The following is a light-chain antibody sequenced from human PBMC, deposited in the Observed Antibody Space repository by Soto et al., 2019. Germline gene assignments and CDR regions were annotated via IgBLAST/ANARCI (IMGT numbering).Light chain of an antibody. J-gene: IGKJ4*01. CDR3: QQYGSSPT. CDR2: GAS. Sequence: EIVWTQAPGTLSLSPGERATLSCRASQRVSSSYLAWYQQKPGQAPRLLIYGASSRATGIPDRFSGSGSGTDFTLTISRLEPADFAVYYCQQYGSSPTFGGGNKGEIK. V-gene: IGKV3-20*01. CDR1: QRVSSSY.